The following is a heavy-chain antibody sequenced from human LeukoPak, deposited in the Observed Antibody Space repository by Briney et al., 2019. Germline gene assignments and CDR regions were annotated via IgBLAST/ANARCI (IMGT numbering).Heavy chain of an antibody. D-gene: IGHD3-22*01. J-gene: IGHJ5*02. CDR3: ARDSPTHYYDSSGYPEGHNWFDP. CDR2: IIPIFGTA. V-gene: IGHV1-69*05. Sequence: ASVKVSCKASGGTFSSYAISWVRQAPGQGLEWMGRIIPIFGTANYAQKFQGRVTITTDESTSTAYMELSSLRSEDTAVYYCARDSPTHYYDSSGYPEGHNWFDPWGQGTLVTVSS. CDR1: GGTFSSYA.